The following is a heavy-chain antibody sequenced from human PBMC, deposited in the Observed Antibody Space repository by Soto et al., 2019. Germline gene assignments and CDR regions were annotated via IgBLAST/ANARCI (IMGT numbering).Heavy chain of an antibody. D-gene: IGHD5-18*01. CDR2: IWYDGSNK. CDR3: ARERPHNQDTVMITTPRSAFDI. Sequence: GGSLRLSCAASGFTFSNYGIHWVRQAPGKGLEWVAVIWYDGSNKYYADSVKGRFTISRDNSRNRLYLQMNNLRAEDTAVYYCARERPHNQDTVMITTPRSAFDIWGQGTMVTVSS. J-gene: IGHJ3*02. V-gene: IGHV3-33*01. CDR1: GFTFSNYG.